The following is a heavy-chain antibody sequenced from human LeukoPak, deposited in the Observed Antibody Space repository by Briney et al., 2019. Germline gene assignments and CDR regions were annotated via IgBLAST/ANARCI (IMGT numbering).Heavy chain of an antibody. Sequence: SETLSLTCTVSGGSISGRNYYWDWIRQPPGKGLEWIGSIYYSGSTYYKPSLESRVTMSVDTSKNQFSLKMSSVTAADTAVYYCARDILGGGAFDIWGQGTMVTVSS. CDR1: GGSISGRNYY. CDR3: ARDILGGGAFDI. CDR2: IYYSGST. J-gene: IGHJ3*02. D-gene: IGHD3-16*01. V-gene: IGHV4-39*02.